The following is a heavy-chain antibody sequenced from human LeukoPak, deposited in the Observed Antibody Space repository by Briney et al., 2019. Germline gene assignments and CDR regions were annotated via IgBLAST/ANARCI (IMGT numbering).Heavy chain of an antibody. CDR3: ARHGSDYSFDY. V-gene: IGHV4-59*08. D-gene: IGHD3-22*01. CDR2: ISYSGST. Sequence: PSETLSLTCTVSGGSISSYYWSWIRQPPGKGLEWIGYISYSGSTNYNPSLKSRVTISVDTSKNQFSLKLRSVTAADAAVYYCARHGSDYSFDYWGKGTLVTVSS. CDR1: GGSISSYY. J-gene: IGHJ4*02.